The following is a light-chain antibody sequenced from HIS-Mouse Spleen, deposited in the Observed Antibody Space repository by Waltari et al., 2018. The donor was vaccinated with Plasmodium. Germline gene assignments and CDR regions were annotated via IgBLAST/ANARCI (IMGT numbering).Light chain of an antibody. Sequence: EIVMTQSPATLSVSPGERATLSGRASQSVSSNLAWYQQKPGQAPRLLIYGASTRATGIPARFSGSVSGTEFTLTISSLQSEDFAVYYCQQYNNWSFTFGPGTKVDIK. CDR2: GAS. CDR3: QQYNNWSFT. CDR1: QSVSSN. J-gene: IGKJ3*01. V-gene: IGKV3-15*01.